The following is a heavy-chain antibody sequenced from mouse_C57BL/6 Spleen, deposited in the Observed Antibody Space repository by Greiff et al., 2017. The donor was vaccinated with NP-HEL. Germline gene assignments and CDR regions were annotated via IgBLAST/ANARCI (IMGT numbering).Heavy chain of an antibody. CDR3: ASYYGSSPFAD. CDR1: GFSLTSYG. CDR2: IWGVGST. J-gene: IGHJ3*01. D-gene: IGHD1-1*01. Sequence: VMLVESGPGLVAPSQSLSITCTVSGFSLTSYGVDWVRQSPGKGLEWLGVIWGVGSTNYNSALKSRLSISKDNSKSQVFLKMNSLQTDDTAMYYGASYYGSSPFADWGQGTLVTVSA. V-gene: IGHV2-6*01.